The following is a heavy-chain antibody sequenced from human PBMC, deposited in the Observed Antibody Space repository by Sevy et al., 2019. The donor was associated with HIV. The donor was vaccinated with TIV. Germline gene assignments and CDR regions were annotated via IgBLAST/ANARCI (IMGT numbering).Heavy chain of an antibody. CDR2: INPNSGVT. CDR3: AKDLEYSSGDYKGGYYFEY. J-gene: IGHJ4*02. D-gene: IGHD3-22*01. Sequence: ASVKVSCKASGYTFIGYYLHWVRQAPGQGLEWMGWINPNSGVTNYSQKFQGRVTITRDTSFSTSHMELSMLRSDDTAVYYCAKDLEYSSGDYKGGYYFEYWGQGTLVTVSS. CDR1: GYTFIGYY. V-gene: IGHV1-2*02.